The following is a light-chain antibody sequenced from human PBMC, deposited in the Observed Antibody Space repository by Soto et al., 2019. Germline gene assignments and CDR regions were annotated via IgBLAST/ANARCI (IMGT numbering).Light chain of an antibody. J-gene: IGLJ1*01. V-gene: IGLV2-23*01. CDR3: CSYAGSSTSV. CDR1: SSDVGSYNL. CDR2: EGS. Sequence: QSVLTQPASVSGSPGQSITISCTGTSSDVGSYNLVSWYQQHPGKAPKLMIYEGSKRPSGVSNRFSGSKSGNTASLTISGLQAEDEADYYCCSYAGSSTSVFGTGTKATVL.